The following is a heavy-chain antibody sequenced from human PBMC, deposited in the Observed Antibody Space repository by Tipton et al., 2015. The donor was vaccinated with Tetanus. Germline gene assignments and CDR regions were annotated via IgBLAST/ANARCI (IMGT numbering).Heavy chain of an antibody. CDR3: ARGVDRTKAGID. D-gene: IGHD3-3*01. CDR2: IYVSGTT. V-gene: IGHV4-39*01. Sequence: TLSLTCTVSGGSISGSEYYWGWIRQPPGKGLEWIGSIYVSGTTYYFPSLKSRVTISIDTSMNQLSLKLSSVTAADTAVYYCARGVDRTKAGIDWGQGTLVTASS. CDR1: GGSISGSEYY. J-gene: IGHJ4*02.